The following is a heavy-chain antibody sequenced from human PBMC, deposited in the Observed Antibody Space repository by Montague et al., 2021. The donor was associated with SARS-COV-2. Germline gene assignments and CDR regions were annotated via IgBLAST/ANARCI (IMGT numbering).Heavy chain of an antibody. J-gene: IGHJ3*01. CDR1: GGSISSSNYY. V-gene: IGHV4-39*06. Sequence: SETLSLTCTVSGGSISSSNYYWGWLRQPPGKGLEWIGSIYYSGSTYYTPSLKSRVTISVDTSKNQFTLKLTSVTAADTAMYYCAKEREVVRAARTLVAFDLWGQGTMVTVSS. CDR3: AKEREVVRAARTLVAFDL. D-gene: IGHD2-2*01. CDR2: IYYSGST.